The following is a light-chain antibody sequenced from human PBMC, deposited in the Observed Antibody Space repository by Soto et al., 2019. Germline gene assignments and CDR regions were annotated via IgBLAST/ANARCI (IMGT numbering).Light chain of an antibody. Sequence: ETGMNQSPATLSVYTGERATLTCMPSNSVSSTLAWYQQKPGQAPRLLFFGASIRAPGLPDRFSGGGSGTDFTLTISRLEAEDFGVYYCQQSGCSPGTFGQGTKVDIK. V-gene: IGKV3-20*01. CDR3: QQSGCSPGT. CDR2: GAS. J-gene: IGKJ1*01. CDR1: NSVSST.